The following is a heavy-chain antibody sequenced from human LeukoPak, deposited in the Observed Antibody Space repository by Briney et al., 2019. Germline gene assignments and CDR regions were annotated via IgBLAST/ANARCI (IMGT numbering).Heavy chain of an antibody. V-gene: IGHV3-33*01. J-gene: IGHJ4*02. D-gene: IGHD5-12*01. Sequence: GRSLRLSCAASGSTFSSYGMHWVRQAPGKGLEWVAVIWYDGSNKYYADSVKGRFTISRDNSKNTLYLQMNSLRAEDTAVYYCARNQDGYNGYFDYWGQGTLVTVSS. CDR2: IWYDGSNK. CDR3: ARNQDGYNGYFDY. CDR1: GSTFSSYG.